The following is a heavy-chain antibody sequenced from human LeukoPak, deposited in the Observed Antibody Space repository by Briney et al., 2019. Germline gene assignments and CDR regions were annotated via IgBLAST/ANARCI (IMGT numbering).Heavy chain of an antibody. V-gene: IGHV3-30*18. CDR2: ISYDGSNK. D-gene: IGHD4-17*01. J-gene: IGHJ4*02. CDR1: GFTFSSYG. Sequence: GGSLRLSCAASGFTFSSYGMHWVRQAPGKGLEWVAVISYDGSNKYYADSVKGRVTISRDNSKNTLYLQMNSLRAEDTAVYYCAKGKTTVTTVFDYWGQGTLVTVSS. CDR3: AKGKTTVTTVFDY.